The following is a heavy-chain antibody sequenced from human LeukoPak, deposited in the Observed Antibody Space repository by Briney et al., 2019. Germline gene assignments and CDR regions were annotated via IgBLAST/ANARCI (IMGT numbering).Heavy chain of an antibody. CDR2: IYTSGST. CDR3: SSGSYDHDAFDI. V-gene: IGHV4-4*07. J-gene: IGHJ3*02. Sequence: SGTLSLTCTVSGGSISSYYWSWIRQPAGKGLEWIGRIYTSGSTNYNPSLKSRVTMSVDTSKNQFSLKLSSVTAADTAVYYCSSGSYDHDAFDIWGQGTMVTVSS. D-gene: IGHD1-26*01. CDR1: GGSISSYY.